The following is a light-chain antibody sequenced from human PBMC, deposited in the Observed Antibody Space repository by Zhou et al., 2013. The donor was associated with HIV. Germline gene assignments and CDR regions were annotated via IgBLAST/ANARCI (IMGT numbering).Light chain of an antibody. CDR1: QSVTSNF. CDR3: QHYGSSDNT. V-gene: IGKV3-20*01. CDR2: GAS. Sequence: EFVLTQSPGTLSLSPGERATLSCRTSQSVTSNFLAWYRQKPGQAPRLLIYGASSRATGIPDRFSGSGSGTDFTLTISRLEPEDFAVYYCQHYGSSDNTFGQGTKLEIK. J-gene: IGKJ2*01.